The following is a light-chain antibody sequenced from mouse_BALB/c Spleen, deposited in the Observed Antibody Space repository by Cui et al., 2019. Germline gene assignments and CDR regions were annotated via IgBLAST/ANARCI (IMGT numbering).Light chain of an antibody. CDR3: QQHYSTPYT. J-gene: IGKJ2*01. Sequence: DIQMTPSPASQSASLGESVTITCPASQTIGTWLAWYQQKPGKSPQLLIYAATSLADGVPARFSGSGSGTKFSFKISSVQAEDFVSYYCQQHYSTPYTFGGGTKLEIK. CDR2: AAT. CDR1: QTIGTW. V-gene: IGKV12-98*01.